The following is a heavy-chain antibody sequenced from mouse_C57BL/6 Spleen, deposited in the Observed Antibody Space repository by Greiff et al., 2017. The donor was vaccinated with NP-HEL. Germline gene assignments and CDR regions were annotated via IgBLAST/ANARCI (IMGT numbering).Heavy chain of an antibody. CDR2: INYDGSST. Sequence: EVQRVESEGGLVQPGSSMKLSCTASGFTFSDYYMAWVRQVPEKGLEWVANINYDGSSTYYLDSLKSRFILSRDNAKNILYLQMSSLKSEDTATYYCARGGYDGYLYAMDYWGQGTSVTVSS. CDR3: ARGGYDGYLYAMDY. D-gene: IGHD2-3*01. CDR1: GFTFSDYY. V-gene: IGHV5-16*01. J-gene: IGHJ4*01.